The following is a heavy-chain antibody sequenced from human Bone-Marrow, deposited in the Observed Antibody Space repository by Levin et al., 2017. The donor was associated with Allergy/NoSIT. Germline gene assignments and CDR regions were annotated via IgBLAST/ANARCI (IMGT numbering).Heavy chain of an antibody. CDR2: IDGSGGST. CDR1: GFTFDTYA. J-gene: IGHJ4*02. Sequence: PGGSLRLSCAASGFTFDTYALNWVRQAPGKGLEWVSIIDGSGGSTHYADSVKGRFTLSRDNSKNTVYLQMSSLRVEDTAVYYCAKSPGRHDFWSGYYPPATGVDDWGQGTLVTVS. D-gene: IGHD3-3*01. CDR3: AKSPGRHDFWSGYYPPATGVDD. V-gene: IGHV3-23*01.